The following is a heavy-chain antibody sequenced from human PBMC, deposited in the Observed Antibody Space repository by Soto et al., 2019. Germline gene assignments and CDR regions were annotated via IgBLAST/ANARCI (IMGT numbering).Heavy chain of an antibody. CDR2: ISSDESTV. V-gene: IGHV3-11*01. CDR1: GFTFRNYF. J-gene: IGHJ4*02. D-gene: IGHD2-21*02. Sequence: PGGSLRLSCVASGFTFRNYFMNWIRQAPGKGPEWLSYISSDESTVFYADSVKGRFTTSRDNAKNSVYLQMNSLRAEDTAVYYCATLTAPSDYWGQGSLVTSPQ. CDR3: ATLTAPSDY.